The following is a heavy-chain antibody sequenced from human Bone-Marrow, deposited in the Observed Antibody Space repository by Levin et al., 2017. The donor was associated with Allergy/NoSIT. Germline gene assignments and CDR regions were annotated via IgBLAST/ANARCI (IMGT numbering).Heavy chain of an antibody. V-gene: IGHV1-69*13. CDR3: ATADRDVWSGYGFDP. Sequence: SVKVSCKASRDTFSSYGFAWVRQAHGQGLEWMGGIIPIRGSPNYAQKFQGRLTITADESTDTGYMELRSLRSEDTAVYYCATADRDVWSGYGFDPWGQGTLVTVSS. D-gene: IGHD3-3*01. CDR2: IIPIRGSP. CDR1: RDTFSSYG. J-gene: IGHJ5*02.